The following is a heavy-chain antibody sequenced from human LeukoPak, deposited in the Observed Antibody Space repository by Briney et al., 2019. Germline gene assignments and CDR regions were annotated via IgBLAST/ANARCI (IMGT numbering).Heavy chain of an antibody. V-gene: IGHV3-30*04. CDR3: ARDSPMDV. CDR1: GFTFSSYA. Sequence: PGRSLRLSCAASGFTFSSYAMHWVRQAPGKGLEWVAVISYDGSNKYYADSVKGRFTISRDNSKNTLYLQMNSLRAEDTAVYYCARDSPMDVWGKGTTVTVSS. J-gene: IGHJ6*04. CDR2: ISYDGSNK.